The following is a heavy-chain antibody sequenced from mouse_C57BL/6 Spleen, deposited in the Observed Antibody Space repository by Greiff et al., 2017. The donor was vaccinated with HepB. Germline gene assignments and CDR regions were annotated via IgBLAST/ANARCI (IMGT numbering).Heavy chain of an antibody. CDR3: TTSDYGGGY. CDR2: IDPENGDT. D-gene: IGHD2-4*01. CDR1: GFNIKDDY. V-gene: IGHV14-4*01. J-gene: IGHJ2*01. Sequence: VQLQQSGAELVRPGASVKLSCTASGFNIKDDYMHWVKQRPEQGLEWIGWIDPENGDTEYASKFQGNATITADTSSNTAYLQLSSLTSEDTAVYYCTTSDYGGGYWGQGTTLSVSS.